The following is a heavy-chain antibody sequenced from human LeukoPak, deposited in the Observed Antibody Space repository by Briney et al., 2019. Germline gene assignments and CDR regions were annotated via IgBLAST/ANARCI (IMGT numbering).Heavy chain of an antibody. CDR1: GFTFSSYS. CDR3: AREVAVAGTDLEY. CDR2: ISSSSGTI. J-gene: IGHJ4*02. V-gene: IGHV3-48*04. Sequence: GGSLRLSCAASGFTFSSYSMNWVRQAPGKGLEWVSYISSSSGTIYYADSVKGRFTISRDNTKNSLSLQMNSLRTEDTAVYYCAREVAVAGTDLEYWGQGTLVTVSS. D-gene: IGHD6-19*01.